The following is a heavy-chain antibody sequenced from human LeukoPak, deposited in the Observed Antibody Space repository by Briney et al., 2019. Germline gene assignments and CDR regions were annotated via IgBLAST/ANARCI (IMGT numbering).Heavy chain of an antibody. D-gene: IGHD3-22*01. J-gene: IGHJ4*02. CDR3: ARGGYDLDY. V-gene: IGHV3-23*01. Sequence: GGSLRLSCAASGFTFTNYAMSWVRQAPGEGLEWVSFISGSGSPTYYADSVKGRFTISRGNSKNTLYLQLNSLRSEDTAVYYCARGGYDLDYWGQGTLVTVSS. CDR2: ISGSGSPT. CDR1: GFTFTNYA.